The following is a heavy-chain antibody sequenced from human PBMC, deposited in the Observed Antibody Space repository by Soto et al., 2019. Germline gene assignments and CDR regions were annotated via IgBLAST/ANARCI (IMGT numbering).Heavy chain of an antibody. CDR1: GGTFSSYA. CDR2: IIPIFGTA. CDR3: ARELNGTLTNSVFDY. Sequence: QVQLVQSGAEVKKPGSSVKVSCKASGGTFSSYAISWVRQAPGQGLEWMGGIIPIFGTANYAQKFQGRVTITADKSTSTAYMELSSLRSEDTAEYYCARELNGTLTNSVFDYWGQGTLVTVSS. J-gene: IGHJ4*02. D-gene: IGHD1-26*01. V-gene: IGHV1-69*06.